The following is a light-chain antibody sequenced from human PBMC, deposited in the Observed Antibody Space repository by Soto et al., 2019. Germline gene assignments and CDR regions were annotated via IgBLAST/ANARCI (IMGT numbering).Light chain of an antibody. CDR2: GAS. J-gene: IGKJ1*01. V-gene: IGKV3-20*01. CDR1: QSVTTQ. Sequence: IVLTHSPGTLSLSPCERATLYCSASQSVTTQLAWYQQKPGQAPRLIIHGASSRATGVPDRITGSGSGTDFTLSISRLEPEDFAVYYCQQYGGSTRTFGQGTKVDIK. CDR3: QQYGGSTRT.